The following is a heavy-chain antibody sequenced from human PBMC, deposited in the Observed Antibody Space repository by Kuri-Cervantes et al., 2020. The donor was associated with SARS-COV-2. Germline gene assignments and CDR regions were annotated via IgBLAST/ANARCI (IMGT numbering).Heavy chain of an antibody. J-gene: IGHJ3*02. Sequence: GESLKISCAASGFTFSSYWMSWVRQAPGKGLEWVANIKQDGSEKYYVDSVKGRFTISRDNAKNSLYLQMNSLRAEDTAVYYCARDAQPSTFDRYYDSSGYYYGVAFDIWGQGTMVTVSS. CDR2: IKQDGSEK. CDR3: ARDAQPSTFDRYYDSSGYYYGVAFDI. D-gene: IGHD3-22*01. V-gene: IGHV3-7*03. CDR1: GFTFSSYW.